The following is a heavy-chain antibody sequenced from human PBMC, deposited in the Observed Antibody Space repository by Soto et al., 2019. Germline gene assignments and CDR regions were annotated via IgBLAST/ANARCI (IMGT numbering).Heavy chain of an antibody. CDR3: ARQVVDGTVAGSGSLDY. J-gene: IGHJ4*02. CDR2: FYYSGST. V-gene: IGHV4-39*01. Sequence: SETLSLTCTVSGGSISSPSYYWVWIRQPPGKGLEWIGSFYYSGSTYYNPSLKSRVTISVDTSENKFSLRVSSVTAADTAVYYCARQVVDGTVAGSGSLDYWGQGTLVTVS. D-gene: IGHD3-10*01. CDR1: GGSISSPSYY.